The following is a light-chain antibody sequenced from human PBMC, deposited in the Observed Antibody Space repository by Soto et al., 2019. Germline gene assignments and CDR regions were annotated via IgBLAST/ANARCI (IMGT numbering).Light chain of an antibody. CDR2: AAS. Sequence: DIQMTQSPSTLSASVGDRVTLTCRASQSVGWLARYQQKPGKAPKLLIYAASSLQSGVPSRFSGSGSGTDFTLTISSLQPEDFATYYCQQSYSTPLTFGGGTKVDIK. V-gene: IGKV1-39*01. J-gene: IGKJ4*01. CDR1: QSVGW. CDR3: QQSYSTPLT.